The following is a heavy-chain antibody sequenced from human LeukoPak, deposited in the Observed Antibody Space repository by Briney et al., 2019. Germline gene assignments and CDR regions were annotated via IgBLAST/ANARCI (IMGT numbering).Heavy chain of an antibody. J-gene: IGHJ6*02. CDR1: GYTFTSYD. CDR2: MNPNSGNT. V-gene: IGHV1-8*01. Sequence: ASVKVSCKASGYTFTSYDINWVRQATGQGLEWMGWMNPNSGNTGYAQKFQGRVTMTRNTSISTAYMELSSLRSEDTAVYYCARLRWFGESPTRYYYGMDVWGQGTTVTVSS. D-gene: IGHD3-10*01. CDR3: ARLRWFGESPTRYYYGMDV.